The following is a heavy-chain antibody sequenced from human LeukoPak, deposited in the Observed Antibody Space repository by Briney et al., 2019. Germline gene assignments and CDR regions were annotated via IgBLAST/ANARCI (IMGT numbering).Heavy chain of an antibody. CDR1: GFTFTNYG. CDR2: ISNDGSDR. D-gene: IGHD3-10*01. Sequence: GGSLRLSCAASGFTFTNYGMHWVRQSPGKGLEWVAVISNDGSDRNYADSEKGRFTISRDNSMNTLYLQMNSLRAEDTAVYYCAREGGYYYGSGTPNFDYWGQGTLVTVSS. V-gene: IGHV3-30*12. J-gene: IGHJ4*02. CDR3: AREGGYYYGSGTPNFDY.